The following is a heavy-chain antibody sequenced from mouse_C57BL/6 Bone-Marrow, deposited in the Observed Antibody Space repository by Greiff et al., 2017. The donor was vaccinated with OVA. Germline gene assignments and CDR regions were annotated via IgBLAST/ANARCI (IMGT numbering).Heavy chain of an antibody. CDR1: GYAFTNYL. D-gene: IGHD1-1*01. V-gene: IGHV1-54*01. J-gene: IGHJ2*01. CDR3: ARSTTVVATDY. CDR2: INPGSGGT. Sequence: VHLVESGAELVRPGTSVKVSCKASGYAFTNYLIEWVKQRPGQGLEWIGVINPGSGGTNYNEKFKGKATLTADKSSSTAYMQLSSLTSEDSAVYFCARSTTVVATDYWGQGTTLTVSS.